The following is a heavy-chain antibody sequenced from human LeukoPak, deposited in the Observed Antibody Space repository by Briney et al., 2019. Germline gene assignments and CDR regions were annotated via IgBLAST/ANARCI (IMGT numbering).Heavy chain of an antibody. J-gene: IGHJ4*02. CDR2: IYSGGST. CDR3: ARDWSGSGARGY. Sequence: GGSLRLSCAASGFTVSSNYMSWVRQAPGKGLEWVSVIYSGGSTYYADSVKSRFTISRDNSKNTLYLQMNSLRAEDTAVYYCARDWSGSGARGYWGQGTLVTVSS. V-gene: IGHV3-53*01. CDR1: GFTVSSNY. D-gene: IGHD3-3*01.